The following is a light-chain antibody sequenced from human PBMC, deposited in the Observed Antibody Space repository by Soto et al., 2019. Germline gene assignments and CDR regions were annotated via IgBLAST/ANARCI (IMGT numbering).Light chain of an antibody. V-gene: IGKV3-20*01. J-gene: IGKJ2*01. CDR1: QSVSDSY. CDR3: QQYGTSLYT. Sequence: IVLTQSPGTLSLSPGERATLPCSASQSVSDSYLAWYQQKRGQAPRLLMYGASNRATGIPDRFSGSGSGTDFTLTIRRLEPEDVAVYYCQQYGTSLYTFGQGTKRAIK. CDR2: GAS.